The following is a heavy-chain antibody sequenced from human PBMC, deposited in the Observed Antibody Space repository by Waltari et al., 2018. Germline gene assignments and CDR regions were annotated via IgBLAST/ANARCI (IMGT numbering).Heavy chain of an antibody. V-gene: IGHV4-34*01. CDR3: ARGLPGRRPYDDDGMDV. CDR1: GGSFSGYY. J-gene: IGHJ6*02. CDR2: INHSGSN. D-gene: IGHD3-10*01. Sequence: QVQLQQWGAGLLKPSETLSLTCAVYGGSFSGYYWRWIRQPPGQGLEWIGEINHSGSNNYNPALKGRRTIAVDTAKNQLSLKLSSGTAADTAVYYCARGLPGRRPYDDDGMDVWGQGTTVTVSS.